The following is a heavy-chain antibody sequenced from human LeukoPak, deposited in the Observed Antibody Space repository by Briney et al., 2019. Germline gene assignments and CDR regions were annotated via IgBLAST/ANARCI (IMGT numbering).Heavy chain of an antibody. CDR1: GFTFSSYG. CDR2: ISGSGGST. CDR3: XXXXXXXKGVVEVTALDD. Sequence: GGSLRLSCAASGFTFSSYGMSWVRQAPGKGLEWVSAISGSGGSTYYADSVKGRFTIARDNAKNSVYLEMNSLRADDTAVYYXXXXXXXXKGVVEVTALDDWGQGTLVTVSS. V-gene: IGHV3-23*01. D-gene: IGHD3-3*01. J-gene: IGHJ4*02.